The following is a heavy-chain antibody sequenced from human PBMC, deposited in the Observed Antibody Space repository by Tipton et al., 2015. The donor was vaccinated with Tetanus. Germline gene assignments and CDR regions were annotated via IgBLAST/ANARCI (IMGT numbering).Heavy chain of an antibody. CDR3: ARGRGDYIYYGMDV. J-gene: IGHJ6*02. V-gene: IGHV1-2*02. CDR1: GYTFTGYY. Sequence: QVQLVQSGAEVKKPGASVKVSCKASGYTFTGYYMYWARQAPGQGLEWMGWIDPNSGGTVYAQKFQGRVTMTRDTSISTAYMELRSLRSDDTAVYYCARGRGDYIYYGMDVWGPGTTVTVS. CDR2: IDPNSGGT. D-gene: IGHD3-22*01.